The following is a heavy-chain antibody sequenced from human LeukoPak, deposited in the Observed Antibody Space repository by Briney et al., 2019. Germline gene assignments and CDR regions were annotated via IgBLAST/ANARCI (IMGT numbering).Heavy chain of an antibody. CDR1: GGSISSYY. Sequence: SETLSLTCTVSGGSISSYYWSWIRQPPGKGLEWIGYIYYSGSTNYNPSLKSRVTISVDTSKNQFSLKLSSVTAADTAVYYCARAVWFGESGYYFDYWGQGILVTVSS. CDR3: ARAVWFGESGYYFDY. D-gene: IGHD3-10*01. J-gene: IGHJ4*02. CDR2: IYYSGST. V-gene: IGHV4-59*01.